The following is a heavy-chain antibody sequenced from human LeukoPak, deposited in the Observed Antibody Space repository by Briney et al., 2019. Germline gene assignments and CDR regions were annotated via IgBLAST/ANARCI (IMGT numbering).Heavy chain of an antibody. D-gene: IGHD6-19*01. CDR1: GFTFSSYG. CDR2: IQYDGRIK. J-gene: IGHJ4*02. V-gene: IGHV3-30*02. Sequence: PGGSLRLSCEASGFTFSSYGMSWVRQAPGKGLEWVAFIQYDGRIKLYGDSVKGRFTISRDNSKNTLYLQMNSLRPEDTAVYHCAKDVVGQQWPESYWGQGTLVTVSS. CDR3: AKDVVGQQWPESY.